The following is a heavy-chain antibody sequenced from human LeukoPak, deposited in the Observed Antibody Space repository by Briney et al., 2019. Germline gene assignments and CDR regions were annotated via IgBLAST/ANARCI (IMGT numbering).Heavy chain of an antibody. CDR2: IYHSGST. Sequence: SETLSLTCTVSGYSISSGYYWGWIRQPPGKGLEWIGSIYHSGSTYYNPSLKSRVTIPLDTSKNQFSLKLTSVTAADTAVYYCARRLAGTEDYWGQGTLVTVSS. V-gene: IGHV4-38-2*02. CDR3: ARRLAGTEDY. J-gene: IGHJ4*02. CDR1: GYSISSGYY. D-gene: IGHD6-13*01.